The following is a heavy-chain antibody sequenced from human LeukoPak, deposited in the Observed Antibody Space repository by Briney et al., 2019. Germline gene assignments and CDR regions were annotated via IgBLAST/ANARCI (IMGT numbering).Heavy chain of an antibody. J-gene: IGHJ4*02. Sequence: GSLRLSCAAPGFTFSSYAMHWVRQAPGKGLEWMSVISYDGSNKYFADSVKGRFTISRDNSKYTLSLQMNSLRDDDTAVYYCAKSGYNRFDYWGQGTLVAVSS. CDR2: ISYDGSNK. CDR3: AKSGYNRFDY. V-gene: IGHV3-30*04. D-gene: IGHD5-24*01. CDR1: GFTFSSYA.